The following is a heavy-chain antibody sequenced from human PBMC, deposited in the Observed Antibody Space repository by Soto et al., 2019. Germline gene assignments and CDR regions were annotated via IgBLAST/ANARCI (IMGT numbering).Heavy chain of an antibody. CDR3: AKLGDGYNVGYYYYGMDV. D-gene: IGHD3-16*01. V-gene: IGHV3-23*01. CDR1: GFTFSSYA. J-gene: IGHJ6*02. CDR2: ISGSGGST. Sequence: GGSLRLSCAASGFTFSSYAMSWVRQAPGKGLEWVSAISGSGGSTYYADSVKGRFTISRDNSKNTLYLQMNSLRAEDTAVYYCAKLGDGYNVGYYYYGMDVWGQGTTVTVSS.